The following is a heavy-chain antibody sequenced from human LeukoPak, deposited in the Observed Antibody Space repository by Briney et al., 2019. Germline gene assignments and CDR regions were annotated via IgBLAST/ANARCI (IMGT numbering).Heavy chain of an antibody. CDR1: GGSISSGGYY. CDR3: ARDRHGYFDY. Sequence: PSETLFLTCTVSGGSISSGGYYWSWIRQHPGKGLEWIGYIYYSGSTYYNPSLKSRVTISVDMSKNQFSLKLSSVTAADTAVYYCARDRHGYFDYWGQGTLVTVSS. J-gene: IGHJ4*02. CDR2: IYYSGST. V-gene: IGHV4-31*03.